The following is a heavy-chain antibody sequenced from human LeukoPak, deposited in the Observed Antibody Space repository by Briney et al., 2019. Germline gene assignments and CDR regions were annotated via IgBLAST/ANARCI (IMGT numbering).Heavy chain of an antibody. J-gene: IGHJ4*02. Sequence: PGGSLRLSCAGSGFPFSSHGMNWVRQAPGKGLEWVSGISPGGGPTYYADSVRGRFTISRDDSKNTLYLHMKNLRAEDTAVYYCAKDGAWLRFDDWGQGILVTVSS. CDR2: ISPGGGPT. V-gene: IGHV3-23*01. CDR1: GFPFSSHG. D-gene: IGHD5-12*01. CDR3: AKDGAWLRFDD.